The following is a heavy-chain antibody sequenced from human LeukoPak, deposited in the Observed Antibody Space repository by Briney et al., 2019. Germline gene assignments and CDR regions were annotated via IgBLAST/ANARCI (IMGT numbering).Heavy chain of an antibody. D-gene: IGHD2-8*02. J-gene: IGHJ3*02. CDR1: GGSISSSSYY. V-gene: IGHV4-39*01. CDR2: IYYSGST. CDR3: ARLWSSRDAFDI. Sequence: IPSETLSLTCTASGGSISSSSYYWGWIRQPPGKGLEWIGSIYYSGSTYYNPSLKSRVTISVDTSKNQFSLKLSSVTAADTAVYYCARLWSSRDAFDIWGQGTMVTVSS.